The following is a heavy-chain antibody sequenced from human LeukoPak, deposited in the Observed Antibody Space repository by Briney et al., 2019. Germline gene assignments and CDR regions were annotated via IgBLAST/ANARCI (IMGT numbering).Heavy chain of an antibody. Sequence: VSMKVSCKASGYTFINYGFYWVRQAPRQAREWMEWISAYNANTNNLHKFQRRVTMTTDTSTNTVYMELRSHRSDVTDVDYCASVSTNSRVAGYDPQWYFDLWGRGTPVTVSP. CDR3: ASVSTNSRVAGYDPQWYFDL. V-gene: IGHV1-18*04. CDR1: GYTFINYG. CDR2: ISAYNANT. J-gene: IGHJ2*01. D-gene: IGHD5-12*01.